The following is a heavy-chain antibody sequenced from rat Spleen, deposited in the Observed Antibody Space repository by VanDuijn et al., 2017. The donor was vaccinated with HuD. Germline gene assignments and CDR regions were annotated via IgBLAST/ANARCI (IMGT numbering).Heavy chain of an antibody. CDR3: ARQTLWVSDWNFDF. CDR2: IWSHGGT. D-gene: IGHD1-7*01. Sequence: QVQVKESGPGLVQPSQTLSLTCTVSGLSLISNSVSWIRQPPGKGLEWMGIIWSHGGTDYNSALKSRLSISRDTSKSQVFLKMNNLQTDDTAKYFCARQTLWVSDWNFDFWGPGTMATVSS. CDR1: GLSLISNS. V-gene: IGHV2-47*01. J-gene: IGHJ1*01.